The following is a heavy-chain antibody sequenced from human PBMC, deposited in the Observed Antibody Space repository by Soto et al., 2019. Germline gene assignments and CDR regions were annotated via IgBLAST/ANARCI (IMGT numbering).Heavy chain of an antibody. CDR2: IYYSGST. D-gene: IGHD6-25*01. CDR1: GGSISSVGHY. Sequence: QVQLQESGPGLVKSSQTLSLTCSVSGGSISSVGHYWTWIRQQPGKGLEWIGYIYYSGSTDYNPSLTSRVTISIDRSKKQFSLNLSSVTAADPAIYYCARESGGYDSSARYGSDVWGQGTTVTVSS. J-gene: IGHJ6*02. CDR3: ARESGGYDSSARYGSDV. V-gene: IGHV4-31*03.